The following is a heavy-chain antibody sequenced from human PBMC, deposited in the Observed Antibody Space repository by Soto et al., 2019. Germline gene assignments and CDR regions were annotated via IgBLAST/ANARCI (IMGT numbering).Heavy chain of an antibody. Sequence: GGSLRLSCAASVFTFSDHYMDWVRQSPGKGLEWVGRTRNKANSYTTEYAASVKGRFTISRDDSKKSLYLQMNSLKTEDTAVYYCARAVGATYFDYWGQGTLVTVSS. CDR2: TRNKANSYTT. D-gene: IGHD1-26*01. CDR1: VFTFSDHY. CDR3: ARAVGATYFDY. J-gene: IGHJ4*02. V-gene: IGHV3-72*01.